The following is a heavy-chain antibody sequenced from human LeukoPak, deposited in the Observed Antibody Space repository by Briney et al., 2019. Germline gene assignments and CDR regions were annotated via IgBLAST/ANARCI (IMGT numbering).Heavy chain of an antibody. CDR2: INPSGGST. V-gene: IGHV1-46*02. J-gene: IGHJ1*01. D-gene: IGHD3-10*02. CDR1: GYTFNSYY. CDR3: ARGVFGELEKLMFQH. Sequence: ASVTVSCKSSGYTFNSYYIHWVRQAPGQGLEWMGLINPSGGSTMYPQKFQDRVTMTRDTSTSTVYMELSSLKSDDTAIYYCARGVFGELEKLMFQHWGQGTLVTVSS.